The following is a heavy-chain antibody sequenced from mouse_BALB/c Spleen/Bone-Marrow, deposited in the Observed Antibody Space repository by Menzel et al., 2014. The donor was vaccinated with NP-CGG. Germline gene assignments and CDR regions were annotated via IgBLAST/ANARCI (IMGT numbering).Heavy chain of an antibody. V-gene: IGHV14-3*02. Sequence: EVKLVESGAELVKPGASVKLSCTASGFNIKDTYMHWVKQRPEQGLEWIGRIDPANGNTKYDPKFQGKATITADTSSNTVYLQLSSLTSYDTAFYFCARAYYGNYPYAMDYWGQGTSVTVSS. J-gene: IGHJ4*01. CDR3: ARAYYGNYPYAMDY. CDR2: IDPANGNT. CDR1: GFNIKDTY. D-gene: IGHD2-10*01.